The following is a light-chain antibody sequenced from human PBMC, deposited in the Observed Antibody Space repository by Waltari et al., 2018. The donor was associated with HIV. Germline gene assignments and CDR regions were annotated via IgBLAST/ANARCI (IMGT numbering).Light chain of an antibody. J-gene: IGLJ2*01. Sequence: QSALTQPAPVSGSPGQSITISCTGTGSHVGGYDLVSWYQQYPGKAPKLIIYEGSKRPSWISNRFSGSQSGNTASLTISGLQAEDEADYYCCSYAVSSTSVIFGGGTKLTVL. CDR1: GSHVGGYDL. CDR2: EGS. V-gene: IGLV2-23*01. CDR3: CSYAVSSTSVI.